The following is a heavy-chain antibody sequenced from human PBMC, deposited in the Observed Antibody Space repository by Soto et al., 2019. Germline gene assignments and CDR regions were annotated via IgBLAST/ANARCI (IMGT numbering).Heavy chain of an antibody. Sequence: DVQLLESGGGLVQPEGSLRLSCAASGFTFSSYAMGWFRQGPGKGLEWVAVVSIGGSTHYADSVRGRFTISRDNSKNTLSLQMNSRTAEVTAVYFCAKRRGACGHLDYWGQGALVTVSS. D-gene: IGHD2-21*02. V-gene: IGHV3-23*01. CDR2: VSIGGST. CDR1: GFTFSSYA. J-gene: IGHJ4*02. CDR3: AKRRGACGHLDY.